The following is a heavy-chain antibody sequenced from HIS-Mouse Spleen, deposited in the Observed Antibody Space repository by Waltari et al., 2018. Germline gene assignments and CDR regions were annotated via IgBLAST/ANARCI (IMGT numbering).Heavy chain of an antibody. CDR2: IYYSGST. V-gene: IGHV4-39*07. Sequence: QLQLQESGPGLVKPSETLSLTCTVSGGSISSSSYYWGWIRQPPGKGLEWIGSIYYSGSTYYNPSLKSRVTISVDTSKNQFSLKLSSVTAADTAVYYCARTTNVGATAYYFDYWGQGTLVTVSS. D-gene: IGHD1-26*01. CDR1: GGSISSSSYY. J-gene: IGHJ4*02. CDR3: ARTTNVGATAYYFDY.